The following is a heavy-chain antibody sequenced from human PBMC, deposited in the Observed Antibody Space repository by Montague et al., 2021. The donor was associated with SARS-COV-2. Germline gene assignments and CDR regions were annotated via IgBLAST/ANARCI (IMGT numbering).Heavy chain of an antibody. CDR1: GGSISNGRHY. J-gene: IGHJ5*01. D-gene: IGHD3-10*01. CDR2: VYASGNS. Sequence: TLSLTCTVSGGSISNGRHYWSWLRQPAGKELEWISHVYASGNSNYNPTLKSPVTISLDTSKNQFSMSLVTVTAAATAFYYCIIGLASVDSWGQGTLVTVSS. V-gene: IGHV4-61*09. CDR3: IIGLASVDS.